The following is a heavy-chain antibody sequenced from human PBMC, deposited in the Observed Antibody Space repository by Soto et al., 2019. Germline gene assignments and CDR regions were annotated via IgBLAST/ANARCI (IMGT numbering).Heavy chain of an antibody. CDR1: GFTFTTYT. V-gene: IGHV3-23*01. D-gene: IGHD1-20*01. Sequence: EVQLLESGGHLVQPGGSLRLSCAASGFTFTTYTMNWVRQAPGKGLEWVSGINGGDGPTYSAASMKGRFTISRDNSKNTLILKINSLRAEDTAVEYCTKERHSDGMWTFDYWGQGALVIVSS. CDR3: TKERHSDGMWTFDY. CDR2: INGGDGPT. J-gene: IGHJ4*02.